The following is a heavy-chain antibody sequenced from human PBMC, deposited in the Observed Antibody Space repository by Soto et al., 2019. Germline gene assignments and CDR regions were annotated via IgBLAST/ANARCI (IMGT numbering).Heavy chain of an antibody. J-gene: IGHJ6*02. V-gene: IGHV3-53*01. CDR1: GFTVSSNY. Sequence: GSLGLSCAASGFTVSSNYMSWVRQAPGKGLEWVSVIYSCGSTYYADSVRGRFTISRDNSKNTLYLQMKSLRAEDTAVYYCARDTPATRHGREVWGQRTTVIVS. CDR2: IYSCGST. CDR3: ARDTPATRHGREV.